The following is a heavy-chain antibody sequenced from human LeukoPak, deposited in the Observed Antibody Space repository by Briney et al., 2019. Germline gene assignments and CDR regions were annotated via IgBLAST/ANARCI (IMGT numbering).Heavy chain of an antibody. V-gene: IGHV1-18*01. CDR1: GYTFTSYG. CDR3: ARVWKIAGSNNFDY. Sequence: ASVKVSCEASGYTFTSYGISWVRQAPGQGLEWMGWISAYNGNTNYAQKLQGRVTMTTDTSTSTAYMELRSLRSDDTAVYYCARVWKIAGSNNFDYWGQGTLVTVSS. CDR2: ISAYNGNT. J-gene: IGHJ4*02. D-gene: IGHD4-11*01.